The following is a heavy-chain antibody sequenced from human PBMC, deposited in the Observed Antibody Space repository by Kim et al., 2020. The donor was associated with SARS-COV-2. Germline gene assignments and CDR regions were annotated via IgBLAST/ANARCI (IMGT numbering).Heavy chain of an antibody. Sequence: SETLSLTCTVSGGSISNSAYHWGWIRQAPGKGLEWIGTVYYDGSTFYQPSLTSRVTISQDTSKNQQFSLRLSSVTAADTAVYYCVRQFYFATAVDYWAQG. D-gene: IGHD2-15*01. CDR3: VRQFYFATAVDY. CDR2: VYYDGST. V-gene: IGHV4-39*01. J-gene: IGHJ4*02. CDR1: GGSISNSAYH.